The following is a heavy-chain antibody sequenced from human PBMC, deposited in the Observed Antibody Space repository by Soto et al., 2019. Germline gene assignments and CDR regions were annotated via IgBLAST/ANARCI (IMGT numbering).Heavy chain of an antibody. V-gene: IGHV1-69*01. CDR3: ASGTYSYDGTGGYFLHF. CDR2: IIPDLGTP. CDR1: EGASIIYG. D-gene: IGHD2-8*02. J-gene: IGHJ4*02. Sequence: QVQLVQSGAELKKPGSSVKVSCEASEGASIIYGVSWVRQAPGQGLEWMGGIIPDLGTPKYAPNFRGRATISADDSTNTAFLDLTSLTSEDTAVYFCASGTYSYDGTGGYFLHFWGQGTLVTVSS.